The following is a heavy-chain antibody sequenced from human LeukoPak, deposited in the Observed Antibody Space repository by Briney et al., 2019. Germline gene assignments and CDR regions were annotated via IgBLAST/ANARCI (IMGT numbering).Heavy chain of an antibody. CDR3: ARGYSSGWYGGYFDY. D-gene: IGHD6-19*01. V-gene: IGHV1-2*02. CDR1: GYTFTGYY. Sequence: ASVKVSFKASGYTFTGYYMHWVRQAPGQGLEWMGWINPNSGGTNYAQKFQGRVTMTRDTSISTAYMELSRLRSDDTAVYYCARGYSSGWYGGYFDYWGQGTLVTVSS. CDR2: INPNSGGT. J-gene: IGHJ4*02.